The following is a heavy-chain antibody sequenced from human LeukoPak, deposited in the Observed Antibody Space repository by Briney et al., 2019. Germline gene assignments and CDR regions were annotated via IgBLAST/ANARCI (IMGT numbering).Heavy chain of an antibody. V-gene: IGHV4-39*01. D-gene: IGHD4-11*01. CDR2: IFYSGST. CDR3: ARHVAIRNYVGNFDS. CDR1: GGSISSSSYY. Sequence: SETLSLTCTVSGGSISSSSYYWGWIRQPPGKGLEWIGTIFYSGSTYYNPSLKSRVTVSVDTSKNQFSLKMSSVTAADTSVYYCARHVAIRNYVGNFDSWGPGTLVTVSS. J-gene: IGHJ4*02.